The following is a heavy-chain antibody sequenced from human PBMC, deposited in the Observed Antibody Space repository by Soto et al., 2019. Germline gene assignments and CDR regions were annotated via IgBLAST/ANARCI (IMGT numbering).Heavy chain of an antibody. D-gene: IGHD6-13*01. Sequence: GGSLRLSCAASGFTFSSYWMSWVRQAPGKGLEWVANIKQDGSEKYYVDSVKGRFTISRDNAKNSLYLQMNSLRAEDTAVYYCARDHSSSWYFWFDPWGQGTLVTVSS. CDR3: ARDHSSSWYFWFDP. J-gene: IGHJ5*02. CDR1: GFTFSSYW. V-gene: IGHV3-7*01. CDR2: IKQDGSEK.